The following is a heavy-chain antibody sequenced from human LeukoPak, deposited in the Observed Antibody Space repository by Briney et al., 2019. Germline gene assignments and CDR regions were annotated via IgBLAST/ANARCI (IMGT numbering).Heavy chain of an antibody. D-gene: IGHD3-3*01. Sequence: ASVKVSCKASGYTFTRYYMHWVRQAPGQGLEWMGWINPNSGGTNYAQKFQGRVTMTRDTSISTAYMELSRLRSDDTAVYYCAMCLSGYYLGFDYWGQGTLVTVSS. CDR2: INPNSGGT. J-gene: IGHJ4*02. CDR1: GYTFTRYY. V-gene: IGHV1-2*02. CDR3: AMCLSGYYLGFDY.